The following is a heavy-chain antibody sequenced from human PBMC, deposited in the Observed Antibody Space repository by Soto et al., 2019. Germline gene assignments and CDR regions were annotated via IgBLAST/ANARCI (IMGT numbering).Heavy chain of an antibody. Sequence: EVQLLESGGGLVQPGGSLRLSCAASGLTFSNFAMSWVRQAPGKGLEWVSYISSSSSYTNYADSVKGRFTISRDNAKNSLYLQMNSLRAEDTAVYYCARGRMASDAFDIWGQGTMVTVSS. CDR1: GLTFSNFA. CDR2: ISSSSSYT. J-gene: IGHJ3*02. CDR3: ARGRMASDAFDI. V-gene: IGHV3-48*04.